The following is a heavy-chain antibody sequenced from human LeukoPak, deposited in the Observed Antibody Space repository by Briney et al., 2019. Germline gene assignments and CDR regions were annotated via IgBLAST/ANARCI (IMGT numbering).Heavy chain of an antibody. CDR1: GFTFSSYT. D-gene: IGHD3-22*01. J-gene: IGHJ4*02. CDR3: ARALYDSSASYVY. V-gene: IGHV3-21*01. Sequence: GGSLRLSCAASGFTFSSYTMNWVRQSPGKGLEWVSSISGSSSFIYYADSVKGRFTISRDNAKNSLYLQMNSLRAADTAVFYCARALYDSSASYVYWGQGTLVTVSS. CDR2: ISGSSSFI.